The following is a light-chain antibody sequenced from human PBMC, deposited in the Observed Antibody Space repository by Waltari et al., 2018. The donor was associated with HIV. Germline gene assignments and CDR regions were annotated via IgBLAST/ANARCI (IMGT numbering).Light chain of an antibody. CDR3: QTWGTVIRV. J-gene: IGLJ2*01. CDR1: SGHSSYA. CDR2: LNSDGSH. Sequence: QLVLTQSPSASASLGVSVKLTCTLSSGHSSYAIAWHQQQPEKGPRYLMKLNSDGSHSKGDGIPDSFSGSSSRAERYLTLASLQSEDEADYYWQTWGTVIRVFGGGTKLTVL. V-gene: IGLV4-69*01.